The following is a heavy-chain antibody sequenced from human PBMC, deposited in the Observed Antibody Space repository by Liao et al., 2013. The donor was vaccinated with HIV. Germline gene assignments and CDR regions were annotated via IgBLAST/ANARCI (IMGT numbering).Heavy chain of an antibody. CDR3: ATTDQYYDFWNGYENWFDP. J-gene: IGHJ5*02. CDR1: GGSFRSDNYY. CDR2: VYYDGTA. D-gene: IGHD3-3*01. V-gene: IGHV4-39*07. Sequence: QLQLQESGPGLVKPSETLSLICSVTGGSFRSDNYYWGWLRQPPGNGLEWIASVYYDGTAYFTPSLKSRLSTSVDTSKNQFSLTLKSVTAADTAVYYCATTDQYYDFWNGYENWFDPWGQGTLVTVSS.